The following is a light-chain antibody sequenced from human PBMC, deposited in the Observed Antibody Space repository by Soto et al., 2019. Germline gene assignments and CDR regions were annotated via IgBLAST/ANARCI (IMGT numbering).Light chain of an antibody. Sequence: DIQMTQSPSSLSASVGDRVTITCRASQSVSPYLNWYQQKSGETPKLLIHTTSILQSGVPSRFSGSGTGTYFTLTISSLQPEDSATYYCQQSHSLPTFGGGTKVDIK. V-gene: IGKV1-39*01. CDR3: QQSHSLPT. CDR1: QSVSPY. J-gene: IGKJ4*01. CDR2: TTS.